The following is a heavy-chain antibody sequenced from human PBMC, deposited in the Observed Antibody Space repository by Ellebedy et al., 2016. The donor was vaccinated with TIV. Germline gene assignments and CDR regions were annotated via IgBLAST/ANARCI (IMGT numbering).Heavy chain of an antibody. CDR1: GFSLTGSD. J-gene: IGHJ2*01. Sequence: PGGSLRLSCAASGFSLTGSDLHWVRRPRGKGLEWVSAFGAAGDTYYPASVRGRFTISRESAKNSFDLQMNSLTAGDTAVYYCGRGGPGGDNWFFGLWGRGTQVTVSS. V-gene: IGHV3-13*01. CDR2: FGAAGDT. CDR3: GRGGPGGDNWFFGL. D-gene: IGHD3-10*01.